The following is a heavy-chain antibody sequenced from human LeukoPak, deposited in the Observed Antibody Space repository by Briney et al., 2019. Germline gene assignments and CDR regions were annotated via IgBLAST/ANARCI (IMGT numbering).Heavy chain of an antibody. D-gene: IGHD3-9*01. J-gene: IGHJ4*02. Sequence: SVKVSCKASGGTFSSYAISWVRQAPGQGLEWMGRIIPILGIANYAQKFQGRVTITADESTSTAYMELSSLRSEDTAVYYCARDPRYFDWLLPTCWGQGTLVTVSS. CDR1: GGTFSSYA. CDR2: IIPILGIA. CDR3: ARDPRYFDWLLPTC. V-gene: IGHV1-69*04.